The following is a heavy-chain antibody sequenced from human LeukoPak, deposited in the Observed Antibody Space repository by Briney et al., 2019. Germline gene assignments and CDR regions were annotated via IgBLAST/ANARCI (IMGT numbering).Heavy chain of an antibody. Sequence: GGSLRLFCAASGFTFSSYGMHWVRQAPGKGLEWVAFIRYDGSNKYYADSVKGRFTISRDNSKNTLYLQMNSLRAEDTAVYYCASYLYWWSDLGYWGQGTLVTVSS. CDR1: GFTFSSYG. J-gene: IGHJ4*02. V-gene: IGHV3-30*02. CDR2: IRYDGSNK. CDR3: ASYLYWWSDLGY. D-gene: IGHD2-8*02.